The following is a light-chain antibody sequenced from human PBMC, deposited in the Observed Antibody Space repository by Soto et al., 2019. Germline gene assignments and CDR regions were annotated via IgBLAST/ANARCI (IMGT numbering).Light chain of an antibody. J-gene: IGLJ2*01. V-gene: IGLV2-14*01. Sequence: QSALTQPASVSGSPGQSITMFCTGTSSDVGGYNYVSWYQHHPGKAPKPIIYEVSNRPSGISKRFSGSKSANTASLTISGRQAEEVAEYYCCSFTGRTDLVFGGGTKVTVL. CDR3: CSFTGRTDLV. CDR2: EVS. CDR1: SSDVGGYNY.